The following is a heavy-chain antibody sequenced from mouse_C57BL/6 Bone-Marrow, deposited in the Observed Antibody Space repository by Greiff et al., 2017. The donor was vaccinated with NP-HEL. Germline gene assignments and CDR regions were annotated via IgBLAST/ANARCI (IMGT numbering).Heavy chain of an antibody. Sequence: VQLKQSGPELVKPGASVKIPCKASGYTFTDYNMDWVKQSHGKSLEWIGDINPNNGGTIYNQKFKGKATLTVDKSSSTAYMELRSLTSEDTAVYYCARGRNYVFYYAMDYWGQGTSVTVSS. D-gene: IGHD2-1*01. CDR1: GYTFTDYN. V-gene: IGHV1-18*01. J-gene: IGHJ4*01. CDR2: INPNNGGT. CDR3: ARGRNYVFYYAMDY.